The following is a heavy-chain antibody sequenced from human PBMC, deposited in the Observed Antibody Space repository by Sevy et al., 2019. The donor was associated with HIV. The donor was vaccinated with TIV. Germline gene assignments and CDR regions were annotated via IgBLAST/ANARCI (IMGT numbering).Heavy chain of an antibody. D-gene: IGHD6-25*01. Sequence: SETLSLTCTVSGDSSISSRWWSWFRQSPGKGLEWIGDMYHRGTTNYSPSLKNRVIMSVDKSKNQFSLKLTSVTAADTAVYYCAAAAGTDILGYYFDSWGQGIPVTVSS. J-gene: IGHJ4*02. CDR2: MYHRGTT. CDR3: AAAAGTDILGYYFDS. CDR1: GDSSISSRW. V-gene: IGHV4-4*02.